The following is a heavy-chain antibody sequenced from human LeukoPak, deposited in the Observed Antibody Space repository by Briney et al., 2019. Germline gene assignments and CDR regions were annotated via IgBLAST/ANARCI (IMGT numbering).Heavy chain of an antibody. CDR1: GYTFNNYW. Sequence: GESLKISCKASGYTFNNYWIGWVRQMPGRGLEWKGMLYPDGSATTYHPSFEGRVTSADKSVTTAYLEWNSLKASDTALYYCVRQGLQSGTYPAYWGPGTLVTVSS. V-gene: IGHV5-51*01. CDR2: LYPDGSAT. J-gene: IGHJ4*02. CDR3: VRQGLQSGTYPAY. D-gene: IGHD1-26*01.